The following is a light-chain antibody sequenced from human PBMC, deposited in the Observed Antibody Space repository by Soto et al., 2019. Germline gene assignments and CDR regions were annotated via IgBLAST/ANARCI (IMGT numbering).Light chain of an antibody. V-gene: IGLV2-23*02. CDR2: EVT. CDR1: SSDVGSNKL. CDR3: YSYAGRSASYV. J-gene: IGLJ1*01. Sequence: QSVLSQPASVSGSPGQSITISCTGTSSDVGSNKLVSWYQQHPGKAPKLMIYEVTKRPSGISNRFSGSKSGNTASLTISGLQAEDEADYYCYSYAGRSASYVFGAGTKVTVL.